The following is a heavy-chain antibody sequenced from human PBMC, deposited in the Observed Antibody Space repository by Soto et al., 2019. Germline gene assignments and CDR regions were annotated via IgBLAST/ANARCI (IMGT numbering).Heavy chain of an antibody. D-gene: IGHD4-17*01. CDR1: GFTFSSYA. CDR2: ISGSGGST. J-gene: IGHJ6*03. V-gene: IGHV3-23*01. Sequence: GGSLRLSCAASGFTFSSYAMSWVRQAPGKGLEWVSAISGSGGSTYYADSVKGRFTISRDNSKNTLYLQMNSLRAEDTAVYYCAKDMGHDYGDYVSLALDYYYMDVWGKGTTVTVSS. CDR3: AKDMGHDYGDYVSLALDYYYMDV.